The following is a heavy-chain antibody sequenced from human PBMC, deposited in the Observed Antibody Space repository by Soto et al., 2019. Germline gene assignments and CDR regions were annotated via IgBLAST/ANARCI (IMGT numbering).Heavy chain of an antibody. J-gene: IGHJ4*02. V-gene: IGHV3-7*03. CDR2: LDQDGGEI. Sequence: VVSQRVSWEAFGFTIRDYCMRWIRQAPGKGLEWVAFLDQDGGEIHYAVSVKGRFTLSRDNAKSCVFLEMRRLRAENTVMYFCVRTILIRYFDYWVQRTQVTVSS. CDR3: VRTILIRYFDY. CDR1: GFTIRDYC. D-gene: IGHD3-3*02.